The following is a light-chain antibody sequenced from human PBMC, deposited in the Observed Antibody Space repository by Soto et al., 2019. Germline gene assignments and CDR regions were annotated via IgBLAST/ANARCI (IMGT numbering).Light chain of an antibody. V-gene: IGKV3-20*01. Sequence: DIVLTQSTGTLSLSPVEIATLSYSPTQSVSSSYLAWSQQKPGQAPRLLIYGASSRATGIPDRFSGSGSGTQFTLNISRLEPEDFAVXYXXQXGSSSWTVGQGTKV. CDR2: GAS. CDR3: XQXGSSSWT. J-gene: IGKJ1*01. CDR1: QSVSSSY.